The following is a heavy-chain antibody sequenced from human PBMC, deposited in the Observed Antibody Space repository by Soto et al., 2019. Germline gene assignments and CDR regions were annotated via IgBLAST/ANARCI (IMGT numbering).Heavy chain of an antibody. D-gene: IGHD1-26*01. J-gene: IGHJ4*02. CDR3: ASGHSGSYFPRY. CDR1: GGSFSGYY. CDR2: INHSGFT. Sequence: QVQLQQWGAGLLKPSETLSLTCAVYGGSFSGYYWIWIRQPPEKGLEWIGEINHSGFTNYNPSLKSRVTISVDTSKKQFSLKVTSVTAADTAVYYCASGHSGSYFPRYWGQGTLVTVSS. V-gene: IGHV4-34*02.